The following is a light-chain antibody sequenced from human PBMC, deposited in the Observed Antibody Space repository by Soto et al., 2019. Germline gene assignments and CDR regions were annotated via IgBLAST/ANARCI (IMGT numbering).Light chain of an antibody. CDR3: QKYNSVPRR. Sequence: DIQMTQSPSSLSASVGDRVTITCRASQGISNYLARYQQKPGKVPKLLIYAASTLQSGVPSRFSGSGSGTDFTLTISSLQPEDVATYYCQKYNSVPRRFGQGTKVEIK. J-gene: IGKJ1*01. CDR1: QGISNY. V-gene: IGKV1-27*01. CDR2: AAS.